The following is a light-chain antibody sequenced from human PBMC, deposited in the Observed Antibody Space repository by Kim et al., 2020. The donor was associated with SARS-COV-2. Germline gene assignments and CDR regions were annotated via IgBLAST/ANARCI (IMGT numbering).Light chain of an antibody. J-gene: IGLJ1*01. Sequence: GHRVTISCSGRSSNIAGNLVYWYQQLPGAAPKLLFYRNSQRSTGVPDRFSGSKSGTSASLAISGLRSEDEADYYCAAWDDSLRGYVFGTGTKVTVL. CDR2: RNS. CDR1: SSNIAGNL. V-gene: IGLV1-47*01. CDR3: AAWDDSLRGYV.